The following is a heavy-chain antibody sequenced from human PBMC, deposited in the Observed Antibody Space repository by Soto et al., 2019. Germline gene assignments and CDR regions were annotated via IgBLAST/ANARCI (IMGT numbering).Heavy chain of an antibody. CDR3: AKRSLSPSCGGVTCCSPCDF. Sequence: EVQLSDSGGGLVQPGGSLRLSCTASGFTFSTYAMSWVRQSPGTGLEWVSTITGSGTGTYYADSVKGRFTISRDNSKNSFYLQMNSLRAEHSAVYYCAKRSLSPSCGGVTCCSPCDFLVQGILVSVFS. V-gene: IGHV3-23*01. CDR1: GFTFSTYA. CDR2: ITGSGTGT. D-gene: IGHD2-21*01. J-gene: IGHJ4*02.